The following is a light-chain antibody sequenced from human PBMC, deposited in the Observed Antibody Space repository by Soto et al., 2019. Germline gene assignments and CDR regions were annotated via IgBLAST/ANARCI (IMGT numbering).Light chain of an antibody. V-gene: IGKV3-15*01. CDR1: QSVDSD. CDR3: QQYNTWVRGT. J-gene: IGKJ2*01. Sequence: EVVVTQSPATLSVSPGERVTLSCRASQSVDSDVAWFQYKPGQAPRLLIYGASTRAAGIPGRFSGSGYETDFTFTISSLEPEDSATYFCQQYNTWVRGTFGQGTKLEIK. CDR2: GAS.